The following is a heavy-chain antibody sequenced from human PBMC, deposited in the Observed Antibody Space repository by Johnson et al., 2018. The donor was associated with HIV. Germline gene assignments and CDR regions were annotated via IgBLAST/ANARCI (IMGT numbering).Heavy chain of an antibody. CDR2: ISYDGSNK. V-gene: IGHV3-30-3*01. D-gene: IGHD5-18*01. Sequence: VQLVESGGGVVQPGKSLTLSCAASGFTFSSYAMHWVRQAPGKGLEWVAVISYDGSNKYYADSVKGRFTISRDNSKNTLYLQMNSLRAEDTAVYYCAKGGGQLWFYIAFDIWGQGSMVTVSS. J-gene: IGHJ3*02. CDR1: GFTFSSYA. CDR3: AKGGGQLWFYIAFDI.